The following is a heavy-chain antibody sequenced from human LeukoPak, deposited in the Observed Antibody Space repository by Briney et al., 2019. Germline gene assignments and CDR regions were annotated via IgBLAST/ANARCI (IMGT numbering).Heavy chain of an antibody. CDR3: ATENYGDYKSPNWFDP. V-gene: IGHV4-39*01. Sequence: SSETLSLTCTVSGGSISSSSCYWGWIRRPPGKGLEWIGSIYYSGSTYYNPSLKSRVTISVDTSKNQFSLKLSSGTAADTAVYYCATENYGDYKSPNWFDPWGQGTLVTVSS. J-gene: IGHJ5*02. CDR2: IYYSGST. D-gene: IGHD4-17*01. CDR1: GGSISSSSCY.